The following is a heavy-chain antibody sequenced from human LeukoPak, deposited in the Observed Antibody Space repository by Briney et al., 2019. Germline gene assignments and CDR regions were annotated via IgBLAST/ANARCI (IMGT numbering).Heavy chain of an antibody. D-gene: IGHD3-9*01. CDR3: ARVAFDWSDAFDI. CDR2: IYYSGST. Sequence: PSETLSLTCAVYGGSFSGYYWSWIRQPPGKGLEWIGYIYYSGSTNYNPSLKSRVTISVDTSKNQFSLKLSSVTAADTAVYYCARVAFDWSDAFDIWGQGTMVTVSS. V-gene: IGHV4-59*01. CDR1: GGSFSGYY. J-gene: IGHJ3*02.